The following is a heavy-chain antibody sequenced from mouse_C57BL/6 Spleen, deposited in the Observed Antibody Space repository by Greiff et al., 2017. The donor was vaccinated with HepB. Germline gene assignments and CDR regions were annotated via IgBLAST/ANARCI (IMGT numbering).Heavy chain of an antibody. J-gene: IGHJ2*01. CDR1: GSPFTAHT. V-gene: IGHV1-78*01. CDR2: ICPRDGST. D-gene: IGHD2-3*01. Sequence: QVQLQQSDPALVKPGASVQLSGKVSGSPFTAHTIHWLKQRPEQGLEWIGYICPRDGSTKYNEKFKGKATLTADKCSSTTYMQLNGLTSEDSAVYFCARSRDGYFDYWGQGTTLTVSS. CDR3: ARSRDGYFDY.